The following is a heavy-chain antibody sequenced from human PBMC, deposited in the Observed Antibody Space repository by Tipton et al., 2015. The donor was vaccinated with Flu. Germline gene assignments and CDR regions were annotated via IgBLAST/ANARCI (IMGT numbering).Heavy chain of an antibody. CDR2: FYPSGTS. V-gene: IGHV4-38-2*01. CDR1: TFSVSGIVY. CDR3: ARLEGAFEGGHCVGSNCWINF. Sequence: TLSLTCSVSTFSVSGIVYWGWIRQSPGKGLEWLGGFYPSGTSYYNPSVKSRVTISLDTSKGHSSLNLRSVTAGDTAVYYCARLEGAFEGGHCVGSNCWINFWGQGTLVTVSS. J-gene: IGHJ4*02. D-gene: IGHD2-21*01.